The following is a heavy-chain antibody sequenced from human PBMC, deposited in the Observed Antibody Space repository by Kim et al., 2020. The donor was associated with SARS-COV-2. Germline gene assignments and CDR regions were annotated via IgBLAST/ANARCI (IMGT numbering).Heavy chain of an antibody. Sequence: GGSLRLSCAASGFTFSSYAMHWVRQAPGKGLEWVAVISYDGSNKYYADSVKGRFTISRDNSKNTLYLQMNSLRAEDTAVYYCARDHRGSSWQRIIVGAMGYWGQGTLVTVSS. CDR1: GFTFSSYA. CDR2: ISYDGSNK. D-gene: IGHD1-26*01. J-gene: IGHJ4*02. V-gene: IGHV3-30-3*01. CDR3: ARDHRGSSWQRIIVGAMGY.